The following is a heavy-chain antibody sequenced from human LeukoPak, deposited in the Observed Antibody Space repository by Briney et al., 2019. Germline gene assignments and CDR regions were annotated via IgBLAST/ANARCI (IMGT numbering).Heavy chain of an antibody. Sequence: PGGSLRLSCAASGFTFSSYWMHWVRQAPGKGLVWVSRIRTDGTITTYADSVKGRFTISRDNAKNSLYLQMNSLKVEDTAIYYCARDNWVDCWGQGTLVTVSS. CDR2: IRTDGTIT. J-gene: IGHJ5*01. CDR1: GFTFSSYW. V-gene: IGHV3-74*03. CDR3: ARDNWVDC.